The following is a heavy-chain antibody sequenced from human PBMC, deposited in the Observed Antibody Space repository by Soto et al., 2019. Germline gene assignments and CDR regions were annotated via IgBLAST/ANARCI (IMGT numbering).Heavy chain of an antibody. V-gene: IGHV3-30*09. Sequence: QVQLVESGGGVVQPGRSLRLSCAASGFTFSNYAMHWVRQAPGKGLEWVAAIPNDGSDQHYADSVKGRFAITRDDSENTLSLQMNGLRGEDAAVYYCARAIAGRVSSAWTWLAFWGQGTLVTVSS. J-gene: IGHJ4*02. CDR1: GFTFSNYA. D-gene: IGHD3-16*01. CDR3: ARAIAGRVSSAWTWLAF. CDR2: IPNDGSDQ.